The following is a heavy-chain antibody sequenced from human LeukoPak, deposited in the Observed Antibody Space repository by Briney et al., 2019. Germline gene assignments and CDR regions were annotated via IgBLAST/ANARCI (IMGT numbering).Heavy chain of an antibody. V-gene: IGHV3-30*02. CDR3: LKGTTILDF. Sequence: GGSLRLSCAASGFTFSSYGMHWVRQAPGKGLEWVAFIRYDGSNKYYADSVKGRFTISRDNSKSMLYLQMNSLRVEDTAVYFCLKGTTILDFWGQGTLILVSS. D-gene: IGHD1-1*01. J-gene: IGHJ4*02. CDR1: GFTFSSYG. CDR2: IRYDGSNK.